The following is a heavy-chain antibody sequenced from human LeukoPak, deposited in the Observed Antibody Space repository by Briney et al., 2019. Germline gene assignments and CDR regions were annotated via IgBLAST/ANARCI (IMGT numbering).Heavy chain of an antibody. V-gene: IGHV3-73*01. CDR2: IGSKAFDYAT. CDR3: SRHLDGIAAYDY. CDR1: GFTFSIYW. D-gene: IGHD6-13*01. Sequence: PGGSLRLSCAASGFTFSIYWIHWVRQAPGKGLEWVGRIGSKAFDYATVYAASVEGRFTISRDDSKHTAFLQMNSLKTEDTAVYYCSRHLDGIAAYDYWGQGSLVTVSS. J-gene: IGHJ4*02.